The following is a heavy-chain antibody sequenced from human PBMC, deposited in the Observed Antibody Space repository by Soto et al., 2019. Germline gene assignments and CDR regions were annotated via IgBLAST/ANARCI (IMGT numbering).Heavy chain of an antibody. CDR2: ISAHNGGA. Sequence: GSSVKFSCKAPGYTFTTYGVTWVRQAPGQVLECIVWISAHNGGANYXXKFQGRVXXTADTATTTAXVELRXVGSDETAVYYCARDLVGGTVDSWVQGTLVTVSS. D-gene: IGHD1-26*01. V-gene: IGHV1-18*01. CDR1: GYTFTTYG. J-gene: IGHJ4*02. CDR3: ARDLVGGTVDS.